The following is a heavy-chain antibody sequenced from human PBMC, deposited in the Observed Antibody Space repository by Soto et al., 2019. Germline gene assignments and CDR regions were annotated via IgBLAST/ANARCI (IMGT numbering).Heavy chain of an antibody. D-gene: IGHD4-4*01. V-gene: IGHV4-31*03. Sequence: SETLSLTCTVSGGSITSGGYYWNWIRQHPGKGLEWIGYIHYSGSTYYNPSLKSRFTMSVDTSKNQFSLKLSSVTAADTAVYYCAREQSPEDYHGMDVWGQGTTVTVSS. CDR1: GGSITSGGYY. CDR3: AREQSPEDYHGMDV. CDR2: IHYSGST. J-gene: IGHJ6*02.